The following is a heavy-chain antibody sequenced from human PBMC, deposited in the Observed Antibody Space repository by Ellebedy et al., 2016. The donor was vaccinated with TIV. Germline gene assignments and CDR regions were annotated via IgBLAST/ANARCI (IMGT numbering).Heavy chain of an antibody. J-gene: IGHJ4*02. Sequence: SETLSLTXAVYGGSLSSYYWSWIRQPPGKGLEWIGEINHSGNTIYNPSLKSRVTISVDTSKNHFSLKLSSVTAADTAVYYCARGRIPAATPYYFDYWGQGTLVTVSS. V-gene: IGHV4-34*01. D-gene: IGHD2-2*01. CDR2: INHSGNT. CDR1: GGSLSSYY. CDR3: ARGRIPAATPYYFDY.